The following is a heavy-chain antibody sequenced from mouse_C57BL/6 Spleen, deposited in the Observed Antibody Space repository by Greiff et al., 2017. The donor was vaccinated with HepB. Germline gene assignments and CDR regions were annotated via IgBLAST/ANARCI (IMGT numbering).Heavy chain of an antibody. Sequence: LQESGPGLVKPSQSLSLTCSVTGYSITSGYYWNWIRQFPGNKLEWMGYISYDGSNNYNPSLKNRISITRDTSKNQFFLKLNSVTTEDTATYYCARFYDYDGPYYAMDYWGQGTSVTVSS. J-gene: IGHJ4*01. V-gene: IGHV3-6*01. D-gene: IGHD2-4*01. CDR1: GYSITSGYY. CDR3: ARFYDYDGPYYAMDY. CDR2: ISYDGSN.